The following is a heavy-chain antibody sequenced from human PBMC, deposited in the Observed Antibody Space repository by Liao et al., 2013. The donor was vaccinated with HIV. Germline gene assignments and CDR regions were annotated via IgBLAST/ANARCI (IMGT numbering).Heavy chain of an antibody. CDR2: IYYSGST. V-gene: IGHV4-61*10. CDR3: ARGHAVSYYDY. J-gene: IGHJ4*02. D-gene: IGHD2-21*01. CDR1: GGSISSGSYY. Sequence: QVQLQESGPGLVKPSQTLSLTCTVSGGSISSGSYYWSWIRQPAGKGLEWIGYIYYSGSTNYNPSLKSRVTISVDTSKNQFSLKLSSVTAADTAVYYCARGHAVSYYDYWGQGTLVTVSS.